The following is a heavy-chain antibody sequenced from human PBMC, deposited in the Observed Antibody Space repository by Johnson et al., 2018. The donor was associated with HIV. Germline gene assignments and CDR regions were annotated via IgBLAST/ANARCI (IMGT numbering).Heavy chain of an antibody. CDR3: ARDYETL. CDR1: GLNFSSSA. D-gene: IGHD3-16*01. J-gene: IGHJ3*01. Sequence: EVQLVESGGGFVQPGGSLTLSCSSSGLNFSSSAFSLVRQAPVKLLEWVSAISGSGGSTYYADSVTGRVTISIDNSKATLYLEMNSLLAEDTAVYYCARDYETLWGQETMGSVYS. CDR2: ISGSGGST. V-gene: IGHV3-23*04.